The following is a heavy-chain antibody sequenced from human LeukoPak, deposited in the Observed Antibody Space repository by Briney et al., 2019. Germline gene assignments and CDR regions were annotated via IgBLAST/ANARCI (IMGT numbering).Heavy chain of an antibody. Sequence: SETLSLTCAVYGGSFSGYYWSWIRQPPGKGLEWIGEINHSGSTNYNPSLKSRVTISVDTSKNQFSLKLSSVTAADTAVYYCAREKSSFGYYYYYYYMDVWGKGTTVTISS. CDR2: INHSGST. CDR1: GGSFSGYY. V-gene: IGHV4-34*01. D-gene: IGHD3-10*01. J-gene: IGHJ6*03. CDR3: AREKSSFGYYYYYYYMDV.